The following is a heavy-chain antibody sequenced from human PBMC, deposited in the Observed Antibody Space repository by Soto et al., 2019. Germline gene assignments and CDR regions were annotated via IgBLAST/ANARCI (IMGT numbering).Heavy chain of an antibody. D-gene: IGHD6-19*01. CDR2: IFSDGAT. CDR3: ARSIAVIGVGAFDI. CDR1: GFTVSSNH. J-gene: IGHJ3*02. V-gene: IGHV3-66*01. Sequence: PGGSLRLSCATSGFTVSSNHMSWVRQAPGKGLEWVSVIFSDGATHYADSVKGRFTISRDNSKNTLCLQMNSLRAEDTAVYYCARSIAVIGVGAFDIWARGQWSPSPQ.